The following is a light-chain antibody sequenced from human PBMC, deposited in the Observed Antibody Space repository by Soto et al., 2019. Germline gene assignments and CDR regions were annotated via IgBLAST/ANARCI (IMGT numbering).Light chain of an antibody. CDR1: QSVSSN. CDR2: GAS. J-gene: IGKJ1*01. V-gene: IGKV3-15*01. Sequence: EIVMTQSPATLSVSPGERATLSCWASQSVSSNLAWYQREPGQAPRLLIYGASTRATGIPVRFSGSGSGTEFTLTISSLQSEDFAVYYCQQYNNWPWTFGQRTKV. CDR3: QQYNNWPWT.